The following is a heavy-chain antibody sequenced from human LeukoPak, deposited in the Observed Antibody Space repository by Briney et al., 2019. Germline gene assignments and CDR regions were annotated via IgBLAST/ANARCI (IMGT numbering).Heavy chain of an antibody. D-gene: IGHD5-18*01. J-gene: IGHJ3*02. CDR3: ARPIIGSAMVTTAFDI. V-gene: IGHV5-51*01. CDR2: IYPGDSDT. CDR1: GYSFTSYW. Sequence: GESLKISCKGSGYSFTSYWIGWVRQMPGKGLEWMGIIYPGDSDTRYSPSFQGQVTISADKSISTAYLQWSSLKASDTAMYYCARPIIGSAMVTTAFDIWGQGTMVTVSS.